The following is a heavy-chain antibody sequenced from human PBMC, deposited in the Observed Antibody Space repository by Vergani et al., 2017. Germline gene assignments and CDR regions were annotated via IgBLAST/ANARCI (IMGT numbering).Heavy chain of an antibody. Sequence: EVQLVESGGGVVQPGGSLRLSCAASGFTFDDYAMHWVRQAPGKGLDWVSLISGDGGSTYYADSVKGRFTISRDNSKNSLYLQMNSLRTEDTALYYCAKDVNPQPIYYYYGMDVWGQGTTVTVSS. CDR2: ISGDGGST. CDR1: GFTFDDYA. CDR3: AKDVNPQPIYYYYGMDV. J-gene: IGHJ6*02. V-gene: IGHV3-43*02.